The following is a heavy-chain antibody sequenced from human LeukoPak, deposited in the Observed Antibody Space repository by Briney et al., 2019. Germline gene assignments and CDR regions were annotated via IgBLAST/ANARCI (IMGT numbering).Heavy chain of an antibody. CDR3: ACLTTADAFDI. J-gene: IGHJ3*02. D-gene: IGHD3-22*01. CDR2: IYDSGST. V-gene: IGHV4-59*01. CDR1: GGSISEYY. Sequence: SETLSLTCTVSGGSISEYYWSWIRQPPGKGLEWIGYIYDSGSTNYNPSLKSRVTISVDTSKNQFSLKLSSVTAADTAVYYCACLTTADAFDIWGQGTMVTVSS.